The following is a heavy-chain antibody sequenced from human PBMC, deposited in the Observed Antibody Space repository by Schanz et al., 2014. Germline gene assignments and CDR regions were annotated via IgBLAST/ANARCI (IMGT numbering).Heavy chain of an antibody. V-gene: IGHV3-30*04. CDR1: GFPFRSYV. J-gene: IGHJ4*02. Sequence: QLQLVESGGGVVQPGRSLRLSCAASGFPFRSYVMHWVRQAPGKGLEWVAFISYDGNNQYYADSVKGRFTISRDAAKDSLFLQMTSLRADDTAVYFCAREYASTWFESNVMAGRIDNWGQGTLVTVSS. CDR2: ISYDGNNQ. D-gene: IGHD2-8*01. CDR3: AREYASTWFESNVMAGRIDN.